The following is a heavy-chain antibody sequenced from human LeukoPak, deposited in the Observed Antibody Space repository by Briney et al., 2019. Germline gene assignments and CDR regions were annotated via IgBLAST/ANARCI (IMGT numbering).Heavy chain of an antibody. Sequence: SVKVSCKASGGTFSTYVISWVRQAPGQGLEWMGGIIPIFGTADYAQKFQGRVTITADESTSTAYMELSSLRSEDTAVYHCARDSRVGYYYYGMDVWGQGTTVTVSS. D-gene: IGHD2-15*01. CDR2: IIPIFGTA. V-gene: IGHV1-69*01. CDR1: GGTFSTYV. CDR3: ARDSRVGYYYYGMDV. J-gene: IGHJ6*02.